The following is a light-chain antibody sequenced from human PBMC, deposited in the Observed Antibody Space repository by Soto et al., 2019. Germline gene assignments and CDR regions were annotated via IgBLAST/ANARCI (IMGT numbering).Light chain of an antibody. CDR3: SSYTSGSTPWV. V-gene: IGLV2-14*03. J-gene: IGLJ1*01. CDR1: SSDFCGYNY. Sequence: QSVLTQPTSVSGSPGQSITISCTGASSDFCGYNYVSWYQHHSGKAPKLMICDVSDRPSGVSNRFSGSKSCNTASLTISGLQAEDEADYYCSSYTSGSTPWVFGTGTRSPS. CDR2: DVS.